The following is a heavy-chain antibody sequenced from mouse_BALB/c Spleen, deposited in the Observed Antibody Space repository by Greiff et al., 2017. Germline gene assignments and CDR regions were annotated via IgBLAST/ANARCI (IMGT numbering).Heavy chain of an antibody. V-gene: IGHV1-87*01. D-gene: IGHD2-14*01. CDR2: IYTGDGDT. J-gene: IGHJ2*01. Sequence: QVKLQQSGTVLARPGASVKISCTASGYTFTSYWMHWVKQRPGQGLEWIGFIYTGDGDTWYPQKFKGKGTLTADKSSSTTYMQLSSLASEDSAVYYYARWRYDEYCFDYWGQGTTLTVSS. CDR3: ARWRYDEYCFDY. CDR1: GYTFTSYW.